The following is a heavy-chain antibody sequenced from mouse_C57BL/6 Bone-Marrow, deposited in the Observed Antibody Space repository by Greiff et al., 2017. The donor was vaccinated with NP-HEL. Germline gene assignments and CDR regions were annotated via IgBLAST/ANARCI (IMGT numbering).Heavy chain of an antibody. V-gene: IGHV5-17*01. CDR1: GFTFSDYG. D-gene: IGHD1-1*01. Sequence: EVKLEESGGGLVKPGGSLKLSCAASGFTFSDYGMHWVRQAPEKGLEWVAYISSGSSTIYYADTVKGRFTISRDNAKNTLFLQMTSLRSEDTAMYYCARRYYGSSSGDYFDYWGQGTTLTVSS. CDR3: ARRYYGSSSGDYFDY. J-gene: IGHJ2*01. CDR2: ISSGSSTI.